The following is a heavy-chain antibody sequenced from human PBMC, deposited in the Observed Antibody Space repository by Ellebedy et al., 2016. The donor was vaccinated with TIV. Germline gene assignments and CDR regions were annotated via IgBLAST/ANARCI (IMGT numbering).Heavy chain of an antibody. J-gene: IGHJ4*02. CDR2: ISWNSGTI. CDR1: GFTFDDYA. CDR3: AKGMDYFDY. D-gene: IGHD5-24*01. Sequence: SLKISCAASGFTFDDYAMHWVRQAPGKGLEWVSGISWNSGTIDYADSVKGRFTISRDNAKNSLYLQMNSLRAEDTAVHFCAKGMDYFDYWGQGTLVTVSS. V-gene: IGHV3-9*01.